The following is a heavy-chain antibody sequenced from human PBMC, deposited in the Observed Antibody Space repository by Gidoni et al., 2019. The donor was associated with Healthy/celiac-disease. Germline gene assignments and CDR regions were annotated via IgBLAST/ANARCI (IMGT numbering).Heavy chain of an antibody. D-gene: IGHD3-22*01. CDR3: ARISYDSSGYYYAFDI. Sequence: QVQLQESGPGLVKPSETLSLTCTASGGSISSYYWSWIRQPAGKGLEWIGRSYTSGSTNYNPSLKSRVTMSVDTSKNQFSLKLSSVTAADTAVYYCARISYDSSGYYYAFDIWGQGTMVTVSS. J-gene: IGHJ3*02. CDR1: GGSISSYY. CDR2: SYTSGST. V-gene: IGHV4-4*07.